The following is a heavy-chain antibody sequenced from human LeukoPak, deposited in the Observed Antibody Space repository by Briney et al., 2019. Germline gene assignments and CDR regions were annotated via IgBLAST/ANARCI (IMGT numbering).Heavy chain of an antibody. D-gene: IGHD6-19*01. CDR2: ISGSGGST. CDR1: GFTFSSYA. CDR3: AKVGGYSSGWPDY. V-gene: IGHV3-23*01. Sequence: GGSLRLSCAASGFTFSSYAMSWVRQAPGKGLEWVSAISGSGGSTYYADSVRGRFTISRDNSKNTLYLQMNSLRAEDTAVYYCAKVGGYSSGWPDYWGQGTLVTVSS. J-gene: IGHJ4*02.